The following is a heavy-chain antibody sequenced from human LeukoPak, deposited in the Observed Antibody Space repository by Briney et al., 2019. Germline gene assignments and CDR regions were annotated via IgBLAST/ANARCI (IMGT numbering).Heavy chain of an antibody. CDR3: ARTSGSSWFFDY. CDR1: ASTFSTYA. D-gene: IGHD6-13*01. J-gene: IGHJ4*02. V-gene: IGHV1-46*01. Sequence: ASVKVSCKASASTFSTYAIHWVRQAPGQGLEWMGIINPNGGITNYAQKFQGRVTMTRDMSTSTVYMELSSLRSEDTAVYYCARTSGSSWFFDYWGQGTLVTVSS. CDR2: INPNGGIT.